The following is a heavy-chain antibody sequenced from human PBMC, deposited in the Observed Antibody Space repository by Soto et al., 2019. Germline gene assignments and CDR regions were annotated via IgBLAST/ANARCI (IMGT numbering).Heavy chain of an antibody. Sequence: PSEALSLTCTVSGGSISFYYWSWIRQPPGKGLEWIGYIYYSGNTNYNPSLKSRVTISVDTSKNQFSLKLSSVTAADTDVYYCARDESGYYSQGGCDPWGLGTLVT. V-gene: IGHV4-59*01. CDR3: ARDESGYYSQGGCDP. J-gene: IGHJ5*02. CDR1: GGSISFYY. CDR2: IYYSGNT. D-gene: IGHD3-22*01.